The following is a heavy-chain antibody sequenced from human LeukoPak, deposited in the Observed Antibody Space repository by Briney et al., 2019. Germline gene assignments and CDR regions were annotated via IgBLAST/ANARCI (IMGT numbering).Heavy chain of an antibody. CDR3: ARERSMVRGVSWFDP. D-gene: IGHD3-10*01. J-gene: IGHJ5*02. CDR2: ISYSGSP. Sequence: SETLSLTCTVSGGSISNYYWSWIRQPPGKGLEWIGYISYSGSPNYNPSLESRVTISVDTSKNQFSLKLSSVTAADTAVYFCARERSMVRGVSWFDPWGQGTLVTVSS. CDR1: GGSISNYY. V-gene: IGHV4-59*01.